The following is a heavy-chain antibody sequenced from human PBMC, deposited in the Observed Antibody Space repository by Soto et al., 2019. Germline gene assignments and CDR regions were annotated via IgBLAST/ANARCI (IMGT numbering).Heavy chain of an antibody. V-gene: IGHV4-30-2*01. CDR2: IYHSGST. Sequence: SETLSLTCAVSGGSISSGGYSWSWIRQPPGKGLEWIGYIYHSGSTYYNPSLKSRVTISVDRSKNQFSLKLSSVTAADTAVYYCARGFDYDSSGYYLDYWGQGTLVTV. J-gene: IGHJ4*02. CDR1: GGSISSGGYS. CDR3: ARGFDYDSSGYYLDY. D-gene: IGHD3-22*01.